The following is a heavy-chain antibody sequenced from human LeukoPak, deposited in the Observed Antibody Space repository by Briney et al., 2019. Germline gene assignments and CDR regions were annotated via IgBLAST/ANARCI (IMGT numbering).Heavy chain of an antibody. D-gene: IGHD5-12*01. J-gene: IGHJ4*02. CDR3: ARDLSGYEKFFDY. CDR2: INWNGGST. V-gene: IGHV3-20*04. Sequence: GGSLRLSCAASGFTFDDYGMRWIRQAPGKGLEWVSGINWNGGSTGYADSVKGRFTISRDNAKNSLYLQMNSLRAEDTALYYCARDLSGYEKFFDYWGQGTLVTVSS. CDR1: GFTFDDYG.